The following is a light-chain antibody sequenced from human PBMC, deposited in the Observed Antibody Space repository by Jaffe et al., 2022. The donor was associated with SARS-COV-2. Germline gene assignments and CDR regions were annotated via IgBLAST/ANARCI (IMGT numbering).Light chain of an antibody. V-gene: IGLV2-14*01. CDR1: SSDIGRHDY. CDR3: TSHRDNSRI. CDR2: EVT. Sequence: QSALTQPASVSASPGQSITISCIGSSSDIGRHDYVSWYQQYPGKAPKLLIYEVTNRPSGVPDRFSGSKSGNTASLTISGLQAEDEGFYHCTSHRDNSRIFGGGTKVTVL. J-gene: IGLJ2*01.